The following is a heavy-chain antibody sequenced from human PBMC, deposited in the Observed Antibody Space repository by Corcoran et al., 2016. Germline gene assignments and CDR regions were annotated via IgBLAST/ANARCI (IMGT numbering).Heavy chain of an antibody. CDR1: GDSVSSNSAA. V-gene: IGHV6-1*01. D-gene: IGHD3-3*01. CDR2: TYYRSKWYN. Sequence: QVQLQQSGPGLVKPSQTLSLTCAISGDSVSSNSAAWNWIRQSPSSGLEWLGRTYYRSKWYNDYAVSVKSRITINPDTSKNQFSLQLNSVTPEDTAGYYGASVRVGITSSLRQEPHYYYYYGMDVWGQGTTVTVSS. J-gene: IGHJ6*02. CDR3: ASVRVGITSSLRQEPHYYYYYGMDV.